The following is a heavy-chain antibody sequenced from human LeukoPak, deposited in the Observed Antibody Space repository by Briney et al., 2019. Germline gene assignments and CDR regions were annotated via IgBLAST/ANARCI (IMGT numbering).Heavy chain of an antibody. D-gene: IGHD2-15*01. Sequence: PGGSLRLSCAASGFTFANYAMNWVRQAPGKGLEWVSSISSSSSYIYYADSVKGRFTISRDNAKNSLYLQMNSLRAEDTAVYYCARDGNFDYWGQGTLVTVSS. J-gene: IGHJ4*02. CDR3: ARDGNFDY. CDR1: GFTFANYA. CDR2: ISSSSSYI. V-gene: IGHV3-21*01.